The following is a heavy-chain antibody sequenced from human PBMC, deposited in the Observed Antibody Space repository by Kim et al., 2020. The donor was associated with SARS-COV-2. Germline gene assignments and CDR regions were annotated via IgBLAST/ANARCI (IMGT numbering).Heavy chain of an antibody. CDR2: INHSGST. J-gene: IGHJ6*02. D-gene: IGHD2-2*01. V-gene: IGHV4-34*01. CDR1: GGSFSGYY. Sequence: SETLSLTCAVYGGSFSGYYWSWIRQPPGKGLEWIGEINHSGSTNYNPSLKSRVTISVDTSKNQFSLKLSSVTAADTAVYYCATHCSSTSCLMDVWGQGTTVTVSS. CDR3: ATHCSSTSCLMDV.